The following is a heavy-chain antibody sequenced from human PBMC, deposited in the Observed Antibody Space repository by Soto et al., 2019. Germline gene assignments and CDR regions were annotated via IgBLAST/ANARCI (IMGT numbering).Heavy chain of an antibody. Sequence: GASAKVSCKASGYTFSSYAISWVRQAPGQGLEWMGWIGAHNGNKTYAQKLKGRVTMTPDTSTTTAYMEVRTLRSDHTAVYYCERDGPTADYWGQGTLVTVSS. CDR1: GYTFSSYA. V-gene: IGHV1-18*01. CDR3: ERDGPTADY. J-gene: IGHJ4*02. CDR2: IGAHNGNK.